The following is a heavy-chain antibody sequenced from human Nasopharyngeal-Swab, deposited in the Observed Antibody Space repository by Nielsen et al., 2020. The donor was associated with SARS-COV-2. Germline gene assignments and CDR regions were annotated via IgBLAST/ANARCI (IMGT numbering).Heavy chain of an antibody. Sequence: SETLSLTCAVYGGSFSDYYWSWIRQPPGKGLEWIGYIYYSGSTNYNSSLKSRVTISVDTSKNQFSLKLSSVTAADTAVYYCARSEFLEWLGFDYWGQGTLVTVSS. V-gene: IGHV4-59*01. J-gene: IGHJ4*02. CDR1: GGSFSDYY. D-gene: IGHD3-3*01. CDR2: IYYSGST. CDR3: ARSEFLEWLGFDY.